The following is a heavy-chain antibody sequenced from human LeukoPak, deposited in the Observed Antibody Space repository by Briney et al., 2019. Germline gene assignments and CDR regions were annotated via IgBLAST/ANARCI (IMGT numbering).Heavy chain of an antibody. CDR2: ISSSGNTI. CDR1: GFTFSSYE. J-gene: IGHJ4*02. Sequence: PGGSLRLSCAASGFTFSSYEMNWVRQAPGKGLEWVSYISSSGNTIHYADSVKGRFTISRDNAKNSLYLQMNSLRAEDTAVYYCAREAKGRYGDYVWYFDYWGQGTLVTVSS. V-gene: IGHV3-48*03. D-gene: IGHD4-17*01. CDR3: AREAKGRYGDYVWYFDY.